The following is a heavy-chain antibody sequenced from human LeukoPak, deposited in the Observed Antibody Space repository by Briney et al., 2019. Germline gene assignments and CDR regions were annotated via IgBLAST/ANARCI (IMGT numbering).Heavy chain of an antibody. V-gene: IGHV3-23*01. CDR3: TRDPILGAPDYFDY. J-gene: IGHJ4*02. CDR2: ISGSGGST. D-gene: IGHD1-26*01. Sequence: PGGTLRLSCAASGFTFNNFAMSWVRRAPGKGLEWVSSISGSGGSTYYADSVRGRFTISRDNSKNTMYLQMNNLREEDTAVYYCTRDPILGAPDYFDYWGQGTLVTVSS. CDR1: GFTFNNFA.